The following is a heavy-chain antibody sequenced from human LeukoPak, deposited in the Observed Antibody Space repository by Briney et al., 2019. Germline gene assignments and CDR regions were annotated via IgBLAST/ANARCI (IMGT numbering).Heavy chain of an antibody. Sequence: ASVKVSCKASGYTFTSYGISWVRQAPGQGLEWMGWISTYNGNTNYAQKLQDRVTMTTDTSTSTAYMELRSLRSDDTALYYCARQSAITMVRGVYEYWGQGTLVTVSS. V-gene: IGHV1-18*01. J-gene: IGHJ4*02. CDR2: ISTYNGNT. CDR3: ARQSAITMVRGVYEY. CDR1: GYTFTSYG. D-gene: IGHD3-10*01.